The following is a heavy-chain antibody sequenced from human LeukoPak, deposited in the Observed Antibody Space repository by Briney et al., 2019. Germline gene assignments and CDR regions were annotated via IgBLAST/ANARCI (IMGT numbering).Heavy chain of an antibody. D-gene: IGHD1-14*01. CDR2: ISSSGSTI. J-gene: IGHJ3*02. CDR3: ATLPVPVRDSFDI. V-gene: IGHV3-48*03. Sequence: PGGSLRLSCAASGFTFSSYEMNWVRQAPGKGLEWVSYISSSGSTIYYADSVKGRFTISRDNAKNSLYLQMNSLTAADTAVYYCATLPVPVRDSFDIWGQGTMVTVSS. CDR1: GFTFSSYE.